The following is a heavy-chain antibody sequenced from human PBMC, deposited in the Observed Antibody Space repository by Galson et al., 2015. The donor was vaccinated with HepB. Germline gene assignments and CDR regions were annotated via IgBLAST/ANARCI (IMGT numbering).Heavy chain of an antibody. V-gene: IGHV3-33*01. J-gene: IGHJ4*02. D-gene: IGHD2-15*01. CDR1: GFTFSTYG. CDR2: IWYDGSNK. Sequence: SLRLSCAASGFTFSTYGMHWVRQAPGKGLEWVAVIWYDGSNKYYADSVKGRFTISRDNSKNTLYLQINSLRAEDTAVYYCARGGYCSGGSCPHLDCWGQGTLVTVSS. CDR3: ARGGYCSGGSCPHLDC.